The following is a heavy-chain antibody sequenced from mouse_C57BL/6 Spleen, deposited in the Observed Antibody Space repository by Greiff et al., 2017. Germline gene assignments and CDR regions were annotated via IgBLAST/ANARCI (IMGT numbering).Heavy chain of an antibody. V-gene: IGHV1-64*01. CDR3: ARYDSGYVPMDY. CDR2: IHPNSGST. J-gene: IGHJ4*01. CDR1: GYTFTSYW. Sequence: QVQLKQPGTELVKPGASVKLSCKASGYTFTSYWMHWVKQRPGQGLEWIGMIHPNSGSTNYNEKFKSKATLTVDKSSSTAYMQLSSLTSEDSAVYYCARYDSGYVPMDYWGQGTSVTVSS. D-gene: IGHD3-2*02.